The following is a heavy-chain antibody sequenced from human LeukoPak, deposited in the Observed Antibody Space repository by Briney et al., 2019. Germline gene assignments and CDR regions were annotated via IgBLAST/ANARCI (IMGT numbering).Heavy chain of an antibody. CDR2: IYYSGST. Sequence: SETLSLTCTVSGGSISSYYWSWIRQPPGKGLEWIGYIYYSGSTYYNPSLKSRVTISVDRSKNQFSLKLSSVTAADTAVYYCARGLTSLNWFDPWGQGTLVTVSS. D-gene: IGHD4/OR15-4a*01. CDR3: ARGLTSLNWFDP. V-gene: IGHV4-59*12. CDR1: GGSISSYY. J-gene: IGHJ5*02.